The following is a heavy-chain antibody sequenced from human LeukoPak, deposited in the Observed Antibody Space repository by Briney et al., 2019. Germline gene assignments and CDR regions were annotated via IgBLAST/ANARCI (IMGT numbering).Heavy chain of an antibody. CDR1: GGSISSYY. CDR2: IYTSGST. CDR3: ARGYSKRYYYDSSGSYYYYYMDV. V-gene: IGHV4-4*07. J-gene: IGHJ6*03. D-gene: IGHD3-22*01. Sequence: SETLSLTCTVSGGSISSYYWSWIRQPAGKGLEWIGRIYTSGSTNYNPSLKSRVTMSVDASKNQFSLKLSSVTAADTAVYYCARGYSKRYYYDSSGSYYYYYMDVWGKGTTVTISS.